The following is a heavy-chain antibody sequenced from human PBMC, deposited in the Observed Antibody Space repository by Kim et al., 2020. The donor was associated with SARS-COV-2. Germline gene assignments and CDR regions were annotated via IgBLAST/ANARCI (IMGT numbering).Heavy chain of an antibody. Sequence: SETLSLTCTVSGGSITSRDYYWSWIRQSPGKGLEWIGYIYYTGSTYYTPSLKSRAIISIDTSKTQFSLTLTSVTAADTAVDYYARRSVDSPGWFDPWGQG. V-gene: IGHV4-30-4*01. CDR1: GGSITSRDYY. D-gene: IGHD2-21*01. CDR2: IYYTGST. CDR3: ARRSVDSPGWFDP. J-gene: IGHJ5*02.